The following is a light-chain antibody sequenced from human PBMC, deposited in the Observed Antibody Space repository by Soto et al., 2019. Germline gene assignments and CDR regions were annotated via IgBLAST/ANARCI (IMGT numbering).Light chain of an antibody. Sequence: DIQMTQSPSTLSASVGDRVTITCRASQSISSWLAWYQQIPGKAPKLLIYKASNLESGVPSRFSGSGSGTEFTLSISSLQPDDIATYYCQQYNSYSWTCGHETRVDIK. J-gene: IGKJ1*01. CDR1: QSISSW. CDR3: QQYNSYSWT. CDR2: KAS. V-gene: IGKV1-5*03.